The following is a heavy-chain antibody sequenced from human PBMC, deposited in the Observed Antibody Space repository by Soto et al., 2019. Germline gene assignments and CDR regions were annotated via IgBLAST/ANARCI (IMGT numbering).Heavy chain of an antibody. D-gene: IGHD2-8*01. CDR3: ARDYFYCSNGVCRHDAFDM. J-gene: IGHJ3*02. Sequence: QMQLVQSGAEVKKPGASVKVSCKASGYSFTNYYMHWVRQAPGQGLEWMGIINPSGGTTRYARKFQGRITMTSDTSTSTVYMEVSSLSSEDTAVYYCARDYFYCSNGVCRHDAFDMWGQGTLVTVSS. CDR1: GYSFTNYY. V-gene: IGHV1-46*01. CDR2: INPSGGTT.